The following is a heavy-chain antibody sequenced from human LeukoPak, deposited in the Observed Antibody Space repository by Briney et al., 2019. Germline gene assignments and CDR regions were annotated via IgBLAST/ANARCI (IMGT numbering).Heavy chain of an antibody. J-gene: IGHJ4*02. CDR1: GYTFTSYG. Sequence: GSLKVSCTASGYTFTSYGIAWVRQAPGQGLQWMGWISANNGDTSYSQKLQGRVTMTTDTSTNTAYMELRSLTSDDTPVYYCARHPPGLTLPSPGDYWRQRTLVIVSS. CDR3: ARHPPGLTLPSPGDY. D-gene: IGHD3-16*01. CDR2: ISANNGDT. V-gene: IGHV1-18*01.